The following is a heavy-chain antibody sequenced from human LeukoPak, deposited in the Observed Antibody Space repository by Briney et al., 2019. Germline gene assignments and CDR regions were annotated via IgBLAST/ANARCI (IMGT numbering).Heavy chain of an antibody. V-gene: IGHV1-8*01. CDR2: MNPNSGHT. J-gene: IGHJ3*02. CDR1: GYSFTRYD. CDR3: ARGLTRTDAFDI. Sequence: ASVKVSCKASGYSFTRYDINCVRQATGQGLEWMGWMNPNSGHTGYAQKFQGIVTMTRNTSISTAYMELNSLRPEDTAVYYCARGLTRTDAFDIWGQGTMVTVSS.